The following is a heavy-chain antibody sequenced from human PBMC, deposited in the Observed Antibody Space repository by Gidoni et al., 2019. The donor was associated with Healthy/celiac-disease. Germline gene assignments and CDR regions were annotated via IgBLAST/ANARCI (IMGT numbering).Heavy chain of an antibody. CDR1: GFTFSDHY. D-gene: IGHD6-19*01. Sequence: EVQLVESGGGLVQPGGSLRLSCAASGFTFSDHYMDWVRQAPGKGLEWVGRTRNKANSYTTEYAASVKGRFTISRDDSKNSLYLQMNSLKTEDTAVYYCAREPGSSGWVPVGYYYYMDVWGKGTTVTVSS. J-gene: IGHJ6*03. CDR2: TRNKANSYTT. CDR3: AREPGSSGWVPVGYYYYMDV. V-gene: IGHV3-72*01.